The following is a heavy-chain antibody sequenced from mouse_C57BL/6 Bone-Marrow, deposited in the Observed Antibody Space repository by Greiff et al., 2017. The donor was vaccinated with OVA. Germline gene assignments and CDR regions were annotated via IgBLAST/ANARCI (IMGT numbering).Heavy chain of an antibody. CDR3: ARFRWDGNYAGY. V-gene: IGHV1-42*01. Sequence: VQLKESGPELVKPGASVKISCKASGYSFTGYYMNWVKQSPEKSLEWIGEINPSTGGTTYNQKFKAKATLTVDKSSSTAYMQLKSLTSEDSAVYYCARFRWDGNYAGYWGQGTTLTVAS. J-gene: IGHJ2*01. CDR1: GYSFTGYY. D-gene: IGHD2-1*01. CDR2: INPSTGGT.